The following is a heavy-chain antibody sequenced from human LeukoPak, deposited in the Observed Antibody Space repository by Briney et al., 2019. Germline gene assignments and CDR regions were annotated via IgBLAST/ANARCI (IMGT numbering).Heavy chain of an antibody. V-gene: IGHV4-38-2*02. J-gene: IGHJ4*02. D-gene: IGHD4-17*01. CDR2: IYHSGST. CDR1: GFTFSSYA. CDR3: AREPDGDHLDY. Sequence: GSLRLSCAASGFTFSSYAMSWVRQAPGKGLEWIGSIYHSGSTYYSPSLKSRVTISVDTSRNQFSLNLSSVTAADTAVYYCAREPDGDHLDYWGQGTLVIVSS.